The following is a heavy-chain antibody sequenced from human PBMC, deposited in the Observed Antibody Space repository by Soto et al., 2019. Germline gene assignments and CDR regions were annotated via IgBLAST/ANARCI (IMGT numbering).Heavy chain of an antibody. Sequence: QVQLVQSGAEVKKPGASVKVSCKASGYTFTSYGISWVRQAPGQGLEWMGWISAYNGNTNYAQKLQGRVTMTTDTPTSTAYMELRSLRSDDTAVYYCARVYGSGSYYSHNWFDPWGQGTLVTVSS. CDR1: GYTFTSYG. CDR3: ARVYGSGSYYSHNWFDP. J-gene: IGHJ5*02. CDR2: ISAYNGNT. D-gene: IGHD3-10*01. V-gene: IGHV1-18*01.